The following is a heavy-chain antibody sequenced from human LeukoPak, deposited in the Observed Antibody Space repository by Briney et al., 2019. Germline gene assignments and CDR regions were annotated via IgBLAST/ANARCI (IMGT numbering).Heavy chain of an antibody. Sequence: PSETLSLTCTVSGGSLSSYYWSWIRQPPGKGLEWIGYIYYSGSTNYNSSLKSRVTISVDTSKNQFSLKLSSVTAADTAVYYCARGNYYDSNTYYRAFDIWGQGTMVTVSS. CDR1: GGSLSSYY. CDR3: ARGNYYDSNTYYRAFDI. D-gene: IGHD3-22*01. CDR2: IYYSGST. J-gene: IGHJ3*02. V-gene: IGHV4-59*01.